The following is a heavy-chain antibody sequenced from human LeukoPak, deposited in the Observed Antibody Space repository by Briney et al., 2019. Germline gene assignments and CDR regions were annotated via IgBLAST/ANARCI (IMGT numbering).Heavy chain of an antibody. CDR3: ARDPMYSGSYPQHFDY. Sequence: SVKVSCKASGYTFTSYGISGGRQAPGQGLEWMGWISAYNGNTNYAQQLQGRVTMTTDTSTSTAYMELRSMRSDDTAVYYCARDPMYSGSYPQHFDYWGQGTLVTVSS. CDR1: GYTFTSYG. V-gene: IGHV1-18*01. D-gene: IGHD1-26*01. CDR2: ISAYNGNT. J-gene: IGHJ4*02.